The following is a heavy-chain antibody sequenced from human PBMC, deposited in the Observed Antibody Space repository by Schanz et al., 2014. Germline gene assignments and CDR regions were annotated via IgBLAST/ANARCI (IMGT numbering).Heavy chain of an antibody. D-gene: IGHD1-20*01. CDR2: ISGGGGTT. CDR1: GFNFSDYA. V-gene: IGHV3-23*01. J-gene: IGHJ4*02. Sequence: EVHLLEPGGGLLPPGGSLRLCCAASGFNFSDYAMCWVRQAPGKGLEWVSAISGGGGTTYIAGSVKGRFTISRDNAKNSLYLEMNSLRAEDTALYYCANNWNLDYWGQGTLVTVSS. CDR3: ANNWNLDY.